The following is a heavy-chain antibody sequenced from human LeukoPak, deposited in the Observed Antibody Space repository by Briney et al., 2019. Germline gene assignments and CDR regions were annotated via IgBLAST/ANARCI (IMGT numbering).Heavy chain of an antibody. CDR2: ISSSSSYI. CDR3: ARGVTIFGVAALGY. J-gene: IGHJ4*02. CDR1: GFTFSSYS. V-gene: IGHV3-21*01. D-gene: IGHD3-3*01. Sequence: GGSLRLSCAASGFTFSSYSMNWVRQAPGKGLEWVSSISSSSSYIYYADSVKGRFTISRDNAKNSLYLQMNSLRAEDTAVYYCARGVTIFGVAALGYWGQGTLVTVSS.